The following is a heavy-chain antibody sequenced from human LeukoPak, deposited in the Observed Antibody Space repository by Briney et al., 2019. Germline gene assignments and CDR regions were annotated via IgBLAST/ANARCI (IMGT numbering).Heavy chain of an antibody. CDR1: GFTFSSYT. V-gene: IGHV3-48*04. CDR2: ISSSGSTI. Sequence: GGSLRLSCAASGFTFSSYTMSWVRQAPGKGLEWVSYISSSGSTIYYADSVKGRFTISRDNAKNSLYLQMNSLRAEDTAVYYCARGYRDGYYYFDYWGQGTLVTVSS. J-gene: IGHJ4*02. CDR3: ARGYRDGYYYFDY. D-gene: IGHD2-21*01.